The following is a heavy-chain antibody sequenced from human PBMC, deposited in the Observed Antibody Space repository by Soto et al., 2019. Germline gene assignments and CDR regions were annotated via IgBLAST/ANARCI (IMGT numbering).Heavy chain of an antibody. V-gene: IGHV4-39*01. CDR3: ARVTEYYYYGMDV. CDR2: IYYSGST. Sequence: SETLSLTRTVSGGSISSSSYYWGWIRQPPGKGLEWIGSIYYSGSTYYNPSLKSRVTISVDTSKNQFSLKLSSVTAADTAVYYCARVTEYYYYGMDVWGQGTTVTVSS. J-gene: IGHJ6*02. D-gene: IGHD2-21*02. CDR1: GGSISSSSYY.